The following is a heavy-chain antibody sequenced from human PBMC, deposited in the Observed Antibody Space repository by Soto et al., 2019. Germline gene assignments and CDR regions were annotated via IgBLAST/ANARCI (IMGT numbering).Heavy chain of an antibody. Sequence: QLHLQESGPGLVKPSETLSLTCIVSGVSLSSSSYYWAWIRQPPGKGLEWIGTIYYNGNTYYNPALKSRVTIALDTSKNEISLKPNSVTATDTAVYYCGRHAWSYYVPAINFWGQGTLATLPS. V-gene: IGHV4-39*01. CDR1: GVSLSSSSYY. CDR3: GRHAWSYYVPAINF. CDR2: IYYNGNT. D-gene: IGHD3-16*01. J-gene: IGHJ4*02.